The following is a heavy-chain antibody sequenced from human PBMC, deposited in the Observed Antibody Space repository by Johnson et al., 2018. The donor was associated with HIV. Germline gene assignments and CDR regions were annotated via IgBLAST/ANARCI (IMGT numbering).Heavy chain of an antibody. CDR2: ISYDGSNK. CDR1: GFTFSSYA. V-gene: IGHV3-30-3*01. CDR3: TTNLITIDAFDL. D-gene: IGHD3-10*01. J-gene: IGHJ3*01. Sequence: QVQLVESGGGLVKPGGSLRLSCAASGFTFSSYAMHWVRQAPGKGLEWVAVISYDGSNKYYADSVKGRFTISRDNSKNTLYLQMNSLNTEDTAVYYCTTNLITIDAFDLWGQGTRVTVSS.